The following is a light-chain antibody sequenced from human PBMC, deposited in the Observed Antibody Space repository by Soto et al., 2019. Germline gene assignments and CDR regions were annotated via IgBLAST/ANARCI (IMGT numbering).Light chain of an antibody. CDR1: QSVGSD. J-gene: IGKJ5*01. Sequence: EIVMTQSPATLSVSPGERATLSCRASQSVGSDLAWYQQKPGQAPRLVIYDIFTRAPGVPTRISGSGSGTDFTLTISRLEPEDFAVYYCQQYGSPFGQGTRLEN. CDR3: QQYGSP. V-gene: IGKV3D-15*01. CDR2: DIF.